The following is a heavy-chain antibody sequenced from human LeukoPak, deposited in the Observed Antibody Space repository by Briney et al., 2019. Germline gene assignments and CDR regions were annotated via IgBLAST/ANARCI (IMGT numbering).Heavy chain of an antibody. CDR3: ATKQWLAPPPDS. V-gene: IGHV3-74*01. Sequence: QSGGSLRLSCAASGFTFSKYWMLWVRQAPGKGLESVSRINTDGTVTTYADSVKGRFTVSRDNADNTMFLQMNSVRDEDRAVYYCATKQWLAPPPDSWGQGTPVTVSS. D-gene: IGHD6-19*01. CDR1: GFTFSKYW. CDR2: INTDGTVT. J-gene: IGHJ4*02.